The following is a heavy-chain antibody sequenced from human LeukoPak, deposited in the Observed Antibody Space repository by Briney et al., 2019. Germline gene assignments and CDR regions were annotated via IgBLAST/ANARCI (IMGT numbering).Heavy chain of an antibody. D-gene: IGHD6-6*01. CDR1: GGTFILYV. Sequence: GSSVKVSCKASGGTFILYVISWVRQAPGQGLEWMGGIIPIFGTANYAQKFQGRVTITTDESTSTAYMELSSLRSDDTAVYYCARDRSTSSPDAFDIWGQGTMVTVSS. J-gene: IGHJ3*02. CDR2: IIPIFGTA. CDR3: ARDRSTSSPDAFDI. V-gene: IGHV1-69*05.